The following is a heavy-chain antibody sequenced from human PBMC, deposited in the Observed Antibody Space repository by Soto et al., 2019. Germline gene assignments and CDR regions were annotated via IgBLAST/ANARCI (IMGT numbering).Heavy chain of an antibody. D-gene: IGHD2-2*01. CDR2: IYYSGST. CDR1: GGSIISYY. J-gene: IGHJ4*02. CDR3: ARICSSTSCFPY. Sequence: LEILSLTCTVSGGSIISYYWSWIRQPPGKGLEWIGYIYYSGSTNYNPSLKSRVTISVDTSKNQFSLKLSSVTAADTAVYYCARICSSTSCFPYWGQGTLVTVSS. V-gene: IGHV4-59*12.